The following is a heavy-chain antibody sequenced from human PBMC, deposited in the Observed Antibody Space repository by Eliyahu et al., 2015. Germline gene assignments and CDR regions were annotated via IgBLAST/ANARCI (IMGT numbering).Heavy chain of an antibody. CDR2: IIPIFGTA. CDR3: ARGKALYDSLDWFDP. V-gene: IGHV1-69*01. Sequence: QVQLVXSGAEVKKPGSSVXVSCKASGGTXXYDASCGVRQAPGQGLEWMGGIIPIFGTANYAXKFQGRVTITADESTSTAYMELSSLRSEDTAVYYCARGKALYDSLDWFDPWGQGTLVTVSS. J-gene: IGHJ5*02. D-gene: IGHD3-3*01. CDR1: GGTXXYDA.